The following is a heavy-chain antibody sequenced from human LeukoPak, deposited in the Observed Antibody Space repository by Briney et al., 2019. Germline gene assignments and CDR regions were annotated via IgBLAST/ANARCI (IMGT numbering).Heavy chain of an antibody. D-gene: IGHD5-12*01. CDR3: ARAGSGYDDVLRTLSFFFDY. J-gene: IGHJ4*02. Sequence: SETLSLTCTVSGGSISSYYWSWIRQPPGKGLEWIGYIYYSGSTYYNPSLKSRVTISVDTSKNQFSLKLSSVTAADTAVYYCARAGSGYDDVLRTLSFFFDYWGQGNPGHRLL. CDR2: IYYSGST. V-gene: IGHV4-30-4*01. CDR1: GGSISSYY.